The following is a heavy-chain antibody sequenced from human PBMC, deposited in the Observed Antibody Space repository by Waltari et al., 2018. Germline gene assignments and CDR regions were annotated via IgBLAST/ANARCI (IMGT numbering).Heavy chain of an antibody. CDR1: GFPFLSYG. V-gene: IGHV3-48*04. D-gene: IGHD3-22*01. Sequence: EVQLVESGGGLVQPGGSRRLSCSSSGFPFLSYGMNWVRQAPGKGLEWVSYISPSSSTITYADSMKGRFTISRDNAKNSLYLQMNSLRADDTAVYYCVREYDSGGAGYWGQGTLVTVSS. CDR2: ISPSSSTI. J-gene: IGHJ4*02. CDR3: VREYDSGGAGY.